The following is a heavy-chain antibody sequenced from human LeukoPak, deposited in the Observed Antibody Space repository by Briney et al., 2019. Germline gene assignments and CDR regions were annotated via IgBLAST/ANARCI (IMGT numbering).Heavy chain of an antibody. CDR1: GGSFSGYY. J-gene: IGHJ4*02. CDR2: IKRDGSET. Sequence: ETLSLTCAVYGGSFSGYYWSWVRQAPGKGLEWVANIKRDGSETYFMDSVKGRFTISRDNAKNSLFLQMVSLRAEDTAMYYCARGRYSSTTYYFDYWGQGTPVTVSS. V-gene: IGHV3-7*03. D-gene: IGHD5-18*01. CDR3: ARGRYSSTTYYFDY.